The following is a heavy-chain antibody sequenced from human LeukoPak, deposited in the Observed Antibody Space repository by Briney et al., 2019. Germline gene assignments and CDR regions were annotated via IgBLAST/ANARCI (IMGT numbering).Heavy chain of an antibody. CDR1: GYTFSSYG. J-gene: IGHJ4*02. Sequence: ASVKVSCKASGYTFSSYGISWVRQAPGQGLEWMGWISAYNGNTNYAHKFQGRVTMTTDTSTTTAYMELRSLRSDDTAVYYCARVGWFGELSYFDYWGQGTLVTVSS. CDR3: ARVGWFGELSYFDY. D-gene: IGHD3-10*01. CDR2: ISAYNGNT. V-gene: IGHV1-18*01.